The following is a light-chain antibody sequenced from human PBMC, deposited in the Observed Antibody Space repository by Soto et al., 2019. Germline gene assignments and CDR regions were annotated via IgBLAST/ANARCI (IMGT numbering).Light chain of an antibody. CDR1: QSVSSSY. J-gene: IGKJ1*01. CDR2: GAS. Sequence: EIVLTQSPGTMSLSPVERATLSCRASQSVSSSYLAWYQQKPGQAPRLLIYGASSRATGIPDRFSGSWSGTDFTLPIIRLEPEDFAVYYCQKYCSSPPWTFGQGTKVEL. V-gene: IGKV3-20*01. CDR3: QKYCSSPPWT.